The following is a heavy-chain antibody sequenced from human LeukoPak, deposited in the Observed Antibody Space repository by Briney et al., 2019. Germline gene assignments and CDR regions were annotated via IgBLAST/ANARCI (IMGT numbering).Heavy chain of an antibody. V-gene: IGHV1-2*02. Sequence: GASVKVSCKASGYTFTGYYMHWVRQAPGQGLEWMGWINPNSGGTNYAQKFQGRVTMTRDTSISTAYMELSRLRSDDTAVCYCARDFAGSSSPDRDYWGQGTLVTVSS. J-gene: IGHJ4*02. CDR1: GYTFTGYY. CDR2: INPNSGGT. D-gene: IGHD6-6*01. CDR3: ARDFAGSSSPDRDY.